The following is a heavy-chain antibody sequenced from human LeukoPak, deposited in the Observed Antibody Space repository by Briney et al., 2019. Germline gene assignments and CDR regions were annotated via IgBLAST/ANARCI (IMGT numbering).Heavy chain of an antibody. J-gene: IGHJ2*01. CDR2: ISSSGTTI. V-gene: IGHV3-48*03. CDR1: GFXFSSYE. CDR3: ATKYCSGGSCYHYWYFDL. D-gene: IGHD2-15*01. Sequence: PGGSLRLSCAASGFXFSSYEMNWVRQAPGKGLEWVSYISSSGTTIYYADSVKGRFTISRDNAKNSLYLQMNSLRAEDTAVYYCATKYCSGGSCYHYWYFDLWGRGTVVTVSS.